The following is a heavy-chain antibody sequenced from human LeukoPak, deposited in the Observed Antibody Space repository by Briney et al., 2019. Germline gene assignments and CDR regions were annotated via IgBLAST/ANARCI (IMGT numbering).Heavy chain of an antibody. J-gene: IGHJ2*01. CDR1: GYTLTELS. CDR2: YDPEDGET. CDR3: ATWATVTTYWYFDL. Sequence: ASVEVSCKVSGYTLTELSMHWVRQAPGKGLEWMGGYDPEDGETIYAQKFQGRVTMTEDRSTDTAYMELSSLRSEDTAVYYCATWATVTTYWYFDLWGRGTLVTVSS. D-gene: IGHD4-17*01. V-gene: IGHV1-24*01.